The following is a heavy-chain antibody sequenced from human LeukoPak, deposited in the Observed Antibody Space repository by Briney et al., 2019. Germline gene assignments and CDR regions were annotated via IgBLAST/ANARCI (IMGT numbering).Heavy chain of an antibody. Sequence: GGSLRLSCAASGXTFSSFAMSWVPQAPGKGLEWVSTISGRGGSTYYADSVKGRFTISRDNSKNTLYLQMNSLRAEDTAVYFCASYYYDSSGYYPYFDYWGQGTLVTVSS. J-gene: IGHJ4*02. CDR1: GXTFSSFA. CDR3: ASYYYDSSGYYPYFDY. V-gene: IGHV3-23*01. D-gene: IGHD3-22*01. CDR2: ISGRGGST.